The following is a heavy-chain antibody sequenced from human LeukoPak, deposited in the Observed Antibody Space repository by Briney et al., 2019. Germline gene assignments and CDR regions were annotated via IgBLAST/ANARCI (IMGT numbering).Heavy chain of an antibody. D-gene: IGHD6-6*01. CDR1: GYTSTTYY. CDR3: ATEGWGRSSAFDC. J-gene: IGHJ4*02. CDR2: INPSSGST. V-gene: IGHV1-46*01. Sequence: ASVKVSCKASGYTSTTYYMHWVRQAPGQGLEWMGIINPSSGSTSFAQMFQGRVTMSRDMSTNTVYMELSSLRSEDTAVYFCATEGWGRSSAFDCWGQGTLVTVSS.